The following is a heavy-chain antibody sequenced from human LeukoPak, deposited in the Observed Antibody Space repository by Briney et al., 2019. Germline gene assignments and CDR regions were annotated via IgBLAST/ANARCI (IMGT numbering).Heavy chain of an antibody. J-gene: IGHJ5*02. CDR1: GFTFSNYG. D-gene: IGHD4-11*01. V-gene: IGHV3-23*01. CDR3: AKGPHGSTVNWFDP. CDR2: ISGSGGTT. Sequence: SGGPLRLSCAASGFTFSNYGMSWVRQAPGKGLEWVSGISGSGGTTYYTDSAKGRFTISRDTSKNTLYLQMNSLRAEDTALYYCAKGPHGSTVNWFDPWGQGTLVTVSS.